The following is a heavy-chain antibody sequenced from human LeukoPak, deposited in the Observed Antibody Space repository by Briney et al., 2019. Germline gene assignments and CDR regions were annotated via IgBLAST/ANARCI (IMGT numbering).Heavy chain of an antibody. CDR1: GGSISSYY. CDR3: ARGRGSESYYNSQDYYYYHYMDV. J-gene: IGHJ6*03. D-gene: IGHD3-10*01. Sequence: SETLSLTCTVSGGSISSYYWSWIRQPAGKGLEWIGRIYTSGSTNYNPSLKSRVTMSVDTSKNQFSLRLSSVAAADTAVYYCARGRGSESYYNSQDYYYYHYMDVWGKGTTVTVSS. CDR2: IYTSGST. V-gene: IGHV4-4*07.